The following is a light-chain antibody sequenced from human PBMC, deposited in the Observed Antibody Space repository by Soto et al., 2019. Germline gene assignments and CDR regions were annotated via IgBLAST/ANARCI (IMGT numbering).Light chain of an antibody. CDR3: QHSSQYPST. CDR2: AAS. CDR1: QSINIY. Sequence: DIQMTQSPSSLSASAGDRVTITCRASQSINIYLNWYQKKPGKAPKVLIYAASNLQSGVPSRFSGSGSGTDFTLIISSLQAEDSATYYCQHSSQYPSTFGQGTKLEIK. J-gene: IGKJ2*01. V-gene: IGKV1-39*01.